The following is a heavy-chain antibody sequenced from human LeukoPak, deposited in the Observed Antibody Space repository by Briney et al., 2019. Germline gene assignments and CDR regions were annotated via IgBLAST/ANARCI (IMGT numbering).Heavy chain of an antibody. J-gene: IGHJ4*02. D-gene: IGHD6-13*01. CDR2: ISTSGSTI. V-gene: IGHV3-48*03. CDR3: ATSRGSWPDYFDY. Sequence: GGSLRLSCAASGFTFSSYEMNWDRQAPGKGLDWVSYISTSGSTIYYADSVKGRFTISRDNAKNSLYLQMNSLRAEDTAVYYCATSRGSWPDYFDYWGQGTLVTVSS. CDR1: GFTFSSYE.